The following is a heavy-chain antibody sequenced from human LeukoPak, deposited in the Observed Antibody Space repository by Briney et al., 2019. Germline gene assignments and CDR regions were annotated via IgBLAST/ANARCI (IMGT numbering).Heavy chain of an antibody. CDR2: IIPIFGTA. V-gene: IGHV1-69*05. CDR3: ARGTLGRGWLWGDFDY. CDR1: GYTFITYY. J-gene: IGHJ4*02. Sequence: GASVKVSCKASGYTFITYYMHWVRQAPGQGLEWMGGIIPIFGTANYAQKFQGRVTITTDESTSTAYMELSSLRSEDTAVYYCARGTLGRGWLWGDFDYWGQGTLVTVSS. D-gene: IGHD5-24*01.